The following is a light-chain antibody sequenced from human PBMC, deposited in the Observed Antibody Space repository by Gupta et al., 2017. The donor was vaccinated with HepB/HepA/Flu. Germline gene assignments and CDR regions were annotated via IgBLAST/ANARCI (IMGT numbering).Light chain of an antibody. Sequence: DIQMTQSPSSLSASVGDRVTITCRASQSISSYLNWYQQKPGKAPKLLIYAASSLQSGVPSRFSGSGSGTDFTLTISSRQPEDFATYYCQQNDSNPRWTFGQGTKVEIK. V-gene: IGKV1-39*01. CDR2: AAS. CDR3: QQNDSNPRWT. CDR1: QSISSY. J-gene: IGKJ1*01.